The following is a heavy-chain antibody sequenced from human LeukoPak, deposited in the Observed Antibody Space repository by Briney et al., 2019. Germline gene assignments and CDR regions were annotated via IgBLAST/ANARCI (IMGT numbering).Heavy chain of an antibody. CDR3: ARDEDYYDSSGYYQGWFDP. D-gene: IGHD3-22*01. V-gene: IGHV7-4-1*02. CDR1: GYTFTSYA. CDR2: INTNTGNP. Sequence: ASVKVSCKAYGYTFTSYAMNWVRQAPGQGLEWMGWINTNTGNPTYAQGFTGRFVFSLDTSVSTAYLQISSLKAEDTAVYYCARDEDYYDSSGYYQGWFDPWGQGTLVTVSS. J-gene: IGHJ5*02.